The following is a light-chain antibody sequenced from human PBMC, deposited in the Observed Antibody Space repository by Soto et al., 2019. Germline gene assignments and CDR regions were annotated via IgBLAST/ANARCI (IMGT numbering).Light chain of an antibody. J-gene: IGKJ5*01. Sequence: DIQMTQSPSILSASVVDIVTITCRASQSIGSWLAWYQHKPGKAPKLLIYKASSLESGVPLRFSGSGSGTDFTLTISRLEPEDFAVYFCQQYNYLITFGQGTRREIK. CDR1: QSIGSW. CDR3: QQYNYLIT. V-gene: IGKV1-5*03. CDR2: KAS.